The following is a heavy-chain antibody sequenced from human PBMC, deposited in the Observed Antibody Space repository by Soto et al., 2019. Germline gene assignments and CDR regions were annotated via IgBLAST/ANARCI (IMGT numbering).Heavy chain of an antibody. CDR1: GFRLSDSA. CDR3: AKNGCSYPACYPYYYYVDV. Sequence: EVPLLESGGGLVQPGGSLRLSCAASGFRLSDSAVSWVRQAPGKGLEWVSSLTVTGDSAFYSDSVKGRFTISRDISKSTLYLQMNSLRAEDTAVYYCAKNGCSYPACYPYYYYVDVWGRGTTFTVSS. J-gene: IGHJ6*03. CDR2: LTVTGDSA. V-gene: IGHV3-23*01. D-gene: IGHD2-15*01.